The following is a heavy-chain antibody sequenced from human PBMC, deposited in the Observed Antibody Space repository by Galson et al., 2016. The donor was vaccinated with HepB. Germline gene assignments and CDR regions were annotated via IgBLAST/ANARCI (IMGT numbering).Heavy chain of an antibody. Sequence: SETLSLTCTVSGGSISSSSFYWGWLRQPPGKGLEWIGSWYYRGRPFNNPALRSRVSISVDTSKNQLSLQLSSVSAADTAVYHCAREAMVHGAAHFDYWGLGILVTVSS. CDR3: AREAMVHGAAHFDY. D-gene: IGHD5-18*01. CDR2: WYYRGRP. J-gene: IGHJ4*02. CDR1: GGSISSSSFY. V-gene: IGHV4-39*01.